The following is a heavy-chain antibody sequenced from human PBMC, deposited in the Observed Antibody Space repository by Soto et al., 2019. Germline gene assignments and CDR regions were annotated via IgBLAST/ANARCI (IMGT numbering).Heavy chain of an antibody. CDR3: ARLSGYDPAGAADK. CDR2: TYYSGGS. V-gene: IGHV4-30-4*01. Sequence: QVPLQESDPGLVKASQTLPLTCTFTGASVRSAKHYWSWIRQPPQKGLEWSGYTYYSGGSYYNAFRQRLVSISVDTSQSQFSLKLTSVTAADTAVYYCARLSGYDPAGAADKWGPGILVSVSS. D-gene: IGHD5-12*01. CDR1: GASVRSAKHY. J-gene: IGHJ4*02.